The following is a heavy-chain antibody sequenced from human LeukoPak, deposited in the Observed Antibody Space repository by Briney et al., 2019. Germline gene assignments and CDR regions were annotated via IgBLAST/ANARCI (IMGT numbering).Heavy chain of an antibody. CDR2: ISAYNGNT. D-gene: IGHD5-12*01. Sequence: GASVKVSCKASGYTFTSYGISWVRQAPGQGLEWMGWISAYNGNTNYAQKLQGRVTMTTDTSTSTAYMELRGLRSDDTAVYYCARDKYGSSGYDSYYYYYGMDVWGQGTTVTVSS. CDR3: ARDKYGSSGYDSYYYYYGMDV. CDR1: GYTFTSYG. V-gene: IGHV1-18*01. J-gene: IGHJ6*02.